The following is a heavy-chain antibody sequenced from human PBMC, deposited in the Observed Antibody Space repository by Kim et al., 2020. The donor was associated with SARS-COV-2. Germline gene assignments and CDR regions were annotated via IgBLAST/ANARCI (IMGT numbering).Heavy chain of an antibody. CDR3: TYCSGGSCRYYCMDV. V-gene: IGHV3-21*01. J-gene: IGHJ6*02. D-gene: IGHD2-15*01. CDR1: GFTFSNYS. CDR2: IRISRSYI. Sequence: GGSLRLSCAASGFTFSNYSMNWVRQAPGKGLEWVSSIRISRSYIYYADSVKGRFTISRDNAKNSLYLQMNSLRAEDTAVYYCTYCSGGSCRYYCMDVWGQGTTGTVSS.